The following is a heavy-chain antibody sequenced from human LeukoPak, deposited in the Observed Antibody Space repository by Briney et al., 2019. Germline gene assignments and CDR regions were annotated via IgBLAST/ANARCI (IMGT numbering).Heavy chain of an antibody. V-gene: IGHV3-48*02. Sequence: GGSLRLSCAASGFTFSSYGMHWVRQAPGKGLEWISYISSTTTITYYADSVKGRFTISRDNAKNSLYLQMNSLRDEATAVYYCVAGTELVYWGQGTLVTVSS. CDR2: ISSTTTIT. CDR1: GFTFSSYG. D-gene: IGHD6-19*01. CDR3: VAGTELVY. J-gene: IGHJ4*02.